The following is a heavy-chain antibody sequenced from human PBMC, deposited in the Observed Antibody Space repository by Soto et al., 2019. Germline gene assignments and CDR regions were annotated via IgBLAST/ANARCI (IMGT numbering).Heavy chain of an antibody. D-gene: IGHD6-19*01. CDR3: AKPLYSSGWSKFDY. V-gene: IGHV3-23*01. Sequence: EVQLLESGGGLVQPGGSLRLSCAASGFTFSSYAMSWVRQAPGKGREWVSGISGSGGSTYYADSVNGRFTISRDNSKNTLYLQMNSLRAEDTAVYYCAKPLYSSGWSKFDYWGQGTLVTVSS. J-gene: IGHJ4*02. CDR1: GFTFSSYA. CDR2: ISGSGGST.